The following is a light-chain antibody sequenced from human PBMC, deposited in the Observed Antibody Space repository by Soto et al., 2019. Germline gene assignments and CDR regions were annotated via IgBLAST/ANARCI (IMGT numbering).Light chain of an antibody. J-gene: IGLJ3*02. CDR3: QSYDTSLSAPV. V-gene: IGLV1-40*01. CDR1: SSNIGAGYD. CDR2: GNT. Sequence: QAVVTQPPSVSGAPGHRVTISCTGISSNIGAGYDVHWYQRLPGSAPKLLIYGNTNRPSGVPVRFSGSKSGTSASLAITGLQAEDEADYYCQSYDTSLSAPVFGGGTKLTVL.